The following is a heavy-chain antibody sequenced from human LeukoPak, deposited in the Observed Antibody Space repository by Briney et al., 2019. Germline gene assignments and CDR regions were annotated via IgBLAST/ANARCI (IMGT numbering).Heavy chain of an antibody. CDR1: GGSISSSNW. CDR3: ARRAAAGTHSAFDI. V-gene: IGHV4-4*02. Sequence: SGTLSLTCAVPGGSISSSNWWSWVRQPPGKGLEWIGEIYHSGSTNYNPSLKSRVTISVDKSKNQFSLKLSSVTTADTAVYYCARRAAAGTHSAFDIWGQGAMVTVSS. D-gene: IGHD6-13*01. CDR2: IYHSGST. J-gene: IGHJ3*02.